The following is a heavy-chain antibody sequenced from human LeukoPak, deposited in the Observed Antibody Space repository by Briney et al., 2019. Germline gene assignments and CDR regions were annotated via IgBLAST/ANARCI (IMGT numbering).Heavy chain of an antibody. CDR1: GGSISSYY. J-gene: IGHJ6*02. CDR2: IYYYGST. V-gene: IGHV4-59*01. CDR3: ARWELRWSYCMDV. D-gene: IGHD4-23*01. Sequence: SETLSLTCTVSGGSISSYYWSWIRQPPGKGLEWIGYIYYYGSTNYNPALKSRVTISVDTSKNQCSLKLSSVTAADTAVYYCARWELRWSYCMDVWGQGTTVTVSS.